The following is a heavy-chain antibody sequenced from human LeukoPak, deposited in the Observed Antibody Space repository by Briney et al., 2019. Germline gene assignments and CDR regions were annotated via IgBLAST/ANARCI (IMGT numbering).Heavy chain of an antibody. CDR2: IIPILGIA. D-gene: IGHD3-10*01. CDR1: GDTFIPYT. Sequence: ASVRVSCKASGDTFIPYTFSWVRQAPGQGLEWMGRIIPILGIANYAQKFQGRVTITADKSTSTAYVELSSLRSEDTAVYYCARAKSGFGELLLNWFDPWGQGTLVTVSS. V-gene: IGHV1-69*02. J-gene: IGHJ5*02. CDR3: ARAKSGFGELLLNWFDP.